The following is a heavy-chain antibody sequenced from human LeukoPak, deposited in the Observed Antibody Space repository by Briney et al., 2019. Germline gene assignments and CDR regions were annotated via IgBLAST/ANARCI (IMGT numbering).Heavy chain of an antibody. D-gene: IGHD3-22*01. CDR3: AKDDYYDTSGYRD. J-gene: IGHJ4*02. CDR2: ISYDGSNE. Sequence: GGSLRLSCTASGFTFGDYAMTWVRQAPGKGLEWVAIISYDGSNEYYADSVKGRFTISRDNSKNTLYLQMNSLRAEDTAVYYCAKDDYYDTSGYRDWGQGTLVTVSS. V-gene: IGHV3-30*04. CDR1: GFTFGDYA.